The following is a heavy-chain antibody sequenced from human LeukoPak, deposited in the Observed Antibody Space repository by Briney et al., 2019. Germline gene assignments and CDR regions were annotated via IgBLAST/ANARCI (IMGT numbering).Heavy chain of an antibody. CDR3: VKRGYSSWGIITNVYYFDY. CDR2: ISYDGSNK. D-gene: IGHD6-19*01. Sequence: GGSLRLSCAASGFTFSSYAMYWVRQAPGKGLEWVAVISYDGSNKYYADSVKGRFSISRDNSKNTLYLQMSSLRDEDTAVYYCVKRGYSSWGIITNVYYFDYWGQGTLVTVSS. J-gene: IGHJ4*02. V-gene: IGHV3-30*18. CDR1: GFTFSSYA.